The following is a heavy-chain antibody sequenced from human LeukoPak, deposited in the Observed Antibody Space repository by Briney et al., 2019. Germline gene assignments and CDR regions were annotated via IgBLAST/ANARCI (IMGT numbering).Heavy chain of an antibody. J-gene: IGHJ3*02. V-gene: IGHV1-18*01. CDR1: GYTFTNFG. CDR2: ISTYNGNT. CDR3: ARDQSQLYAFDI. Sequence: ASVKVSCKTSGYTFTNFGINWVRQAPGQGLEWMGWISTYNGNTNYAQKLQGRITMTTDTSTSTAYMELRSLRSDDTAVYYCARDQSQLYAFDIWGQGTMVTVSS. D-gene: IGHD5-18*01.